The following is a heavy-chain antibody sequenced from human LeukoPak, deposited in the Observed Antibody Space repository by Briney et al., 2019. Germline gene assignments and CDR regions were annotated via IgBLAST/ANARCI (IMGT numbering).Heavy chain of an antibody. D-gene: IGHD3-10*01. CDR1: GGSISSYY. Sequence: KPSETLSLTCTVSGGSISSYYWSWIRQPPGKGLEWIGYMYYSGSTNYNPSPKSRVTISLDTSNNQFSLKLTSVTAADTAVYYCARVGTYGSGSYLSWLDYWGQGTLVTVYS. CDR2: MYYSGST. CDR3: ARVGTYGSGSYLSWLDY. J-gene: IGHJ4*02. V-gene: IGHV4-59*01.